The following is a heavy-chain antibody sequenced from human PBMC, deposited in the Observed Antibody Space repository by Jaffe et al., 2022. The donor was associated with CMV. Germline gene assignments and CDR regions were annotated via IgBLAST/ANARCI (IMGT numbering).Heavy chain of an antibody. D-gene: IGHD2-15*01. V-gene: IGHV4-59*01. CDR3: ARDLGYCSGGSCYSTWWFDP. Sequence: QVQLQESGPGLVKPSETLSLTCTVSGGSISSYYWSWIRQPPGKGLEWIGYIYYSGSTNYNPSLKSRVTISVDTSKNQFSLKLSSVTAADTAVYYCARDLGYCSGGSCYSTWWFDPWGQGTLVTVSS. CDR1: GGSISSYY. CDR2: IYYSGST. J-gene: IGHJ5*02.